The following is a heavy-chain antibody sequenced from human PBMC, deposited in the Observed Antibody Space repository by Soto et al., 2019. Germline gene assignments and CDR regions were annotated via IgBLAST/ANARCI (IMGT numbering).Heavy chain of an antibody. J-gene: IGHJ4*02. CDR2: ISSSSSTI. CDR1: GFTFSSYS. CDR3: ASRYSSSGRTFDY. V-gene: IGHV3-48*01. Sequence: GGSLRLSCAASGFTFSSYSMNWVRQAPGKGLEWVSYISSSSSTIYYADSVKGRSTISRDNAKNSLYLQMNRLRAEDTAVYYCASRYSSSGRTFDYWGQGTLVTVSS. D-gene: IGHD6-13*01.